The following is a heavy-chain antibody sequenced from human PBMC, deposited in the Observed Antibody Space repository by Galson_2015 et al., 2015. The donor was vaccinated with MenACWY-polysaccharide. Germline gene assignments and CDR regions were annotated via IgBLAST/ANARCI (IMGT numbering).Heavy chain of an antibody. D-gene: IGHD6-19*01. V-gene: IGHV4-4*02. Sequence: ETLSLTCAVSGGSISISNWWSWVRQPPGKGLEWIGEIYHSGSTNYNPSLKSRVTISVDKSKNQFSLKLSSVTAADTAVYYCARDRTVASLDEAPNDAFDIWGQGTMVTVSS. CDR1: GGSISISNW. CDR2: IYHSGST. J-gene: IGHJ3*02. CDR3: ARDRTVASLDEAPNDAFDI.